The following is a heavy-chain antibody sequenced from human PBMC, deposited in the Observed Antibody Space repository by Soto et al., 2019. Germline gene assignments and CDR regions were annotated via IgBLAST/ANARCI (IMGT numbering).Heavy chain of an antibody. J-gene: IGHJ6*02. CDR3: AKDKSPYYDFWSGYGPTSYYYGMDV. V-gene: IGHV3-43*01. CDR1: GFTFDDYT. D-gene: IGHD3-3*01. CDR2: ISWDGGST. Sequence: GGSLRLSCAASGFTFDDYTMHWVRQAPGKGLEWVSLISWDGGSTYYADSVKGRFTISRDNSKNSLYLQMNSLRTEDTALYYCAKDKSPYYDFWSGYGPTSYYYGMDVWGQGTTVTVSS.